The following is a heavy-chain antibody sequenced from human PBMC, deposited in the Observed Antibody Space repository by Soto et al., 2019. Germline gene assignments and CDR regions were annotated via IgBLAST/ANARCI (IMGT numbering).Heavy chain of an antibody. CDR3: ARMHDSSGYRGIDY. V-gene: IGHV3-74*01. CDR2: INSDGSST. J-gene: IGHJ4*02. CDR1: GFTFSSYW. Sequence: PGGSLRLSCAASGFTFSSYWMHWVRQAPGKGLVWVSRINSDGSSTSYADSVKGRFTISRDNAKNTLYLQMNSLRAEDTAVYYCARMHDSSGYRGIDYWGQGTVVTVSS. D-gene: IGHD3-22*01.